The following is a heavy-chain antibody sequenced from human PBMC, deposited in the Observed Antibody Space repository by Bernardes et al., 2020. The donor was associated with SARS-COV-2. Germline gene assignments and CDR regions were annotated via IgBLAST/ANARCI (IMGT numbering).Heavy chain of an antibody. D-gene: IGHD3-9*01. CDR3: ARLKVLRHLDWSLSWLEVYGDA. V-gene: IGHV4-39*01. CDR1: GGSISSSNYY. CDR2: IYSSGNS. J-gene: IGHJ4*02. Sequence: SETLSLTCTVSGGSISSSNYYWGWIRQAPGKGLEWIGSIYSSGNSYYSPSLQSRVTESVDTSKNQVSLRLSFVTAADTAVYFCARLKVLRHLDWSLSWLEVYGDAGGQGSVV.